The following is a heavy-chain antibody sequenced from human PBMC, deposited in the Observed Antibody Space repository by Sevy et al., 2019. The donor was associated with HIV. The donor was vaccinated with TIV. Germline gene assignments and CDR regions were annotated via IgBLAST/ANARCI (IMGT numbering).Heavy chain of an antibody. CDR2: ISYDGSNK. CDR1: GFTFSSYG. Sequence: GGSLRLSCAASGFTFSSYGMHWVRQAPGKGLEWVAVISYDGSNKYYADSVKGRFTISRDNSKNTLYLQMNSLRAEDTAVYYCAKDHWVRGQWLVRSIYYGMDVWGQGTTVTVSS. CDR3: AKDHWVRGQWLVRSIYYGMDV. V-gene: IGHV3-30*18. J-gene: IGHJ6*02. D-gene: IGHD6-19*01.